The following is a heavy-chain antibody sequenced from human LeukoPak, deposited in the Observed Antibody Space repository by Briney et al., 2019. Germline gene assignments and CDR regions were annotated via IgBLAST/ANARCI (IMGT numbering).Heavy chain of an antibody. CDR2: IYHSGST. CDR3: ARDNYDYVWGSYRHLDY. D-gene: IGHD3-16*02. J-gene: IGHJ4*02. CDR1: GGSISSYY. V-gene: IGHV4-59*01. Sequence: PSETLSLTCTVSGGSISSYYWSWIRQPAGKGLEWIGEIYHSGSTNYNPSLKSRVTISVDTSKNQFSLKVTSVTAADTAVYYCARDNYDYVWGSYRHLDYWGQGNLVTVSS.